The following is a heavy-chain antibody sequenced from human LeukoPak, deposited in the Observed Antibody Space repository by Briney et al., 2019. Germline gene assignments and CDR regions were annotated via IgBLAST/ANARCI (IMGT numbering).Heavy chain of an antibody. D-gene: IGHD3-22*01. Sequence: GASVKVSCKASGYTFTGYYMHWVRQAPGQGLEGMGRINPNSGGTNYAQKFQGRVTMTRDTSISTAYMELSRLRSDDTAVYYCAIVSNYYDSSGFPYDYWGQGTLVTVSS. CDR1: GYTFTGYY. CDR3: AIVSNYYDSSGFPYDY. CDR2: INPNSGGT. J-gene: IGHJ4*02. V-gene: IGHV1-2*06.